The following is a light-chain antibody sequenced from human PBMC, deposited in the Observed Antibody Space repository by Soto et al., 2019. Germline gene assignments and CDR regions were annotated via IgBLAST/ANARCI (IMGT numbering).Light chain of an antibody. CDR1: QSTGTW. V-gene: IGKV1-5*01. CDR3: QQYKSSPLT. CDR2: DAS. Sequence: DIQMTQSPTTLSASVGDRVTITCRASQSTGTWLAWYQQKPGKAPNLLIYDASSLQSGVPSRFTGSGSGTEFTLTISSLQPDDFETYYCQQYKSSPLTFGGGTKVEI. J-gene: IGKJ4*01.